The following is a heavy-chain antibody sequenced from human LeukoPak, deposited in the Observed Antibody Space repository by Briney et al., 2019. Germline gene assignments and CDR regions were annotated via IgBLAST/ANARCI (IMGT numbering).Heavy chain of an antibody. D-gene: IGHD2-2*01. CDR1: GFTFSSYG. Sequence: GRSLRLSCAASGFTFSSYGMHWVRQAPGKGLEWVAAIWYDGSNKYYADSVKGRFTISRDNSKNTLYLQMNSLRAEDTAVYYCAREHVCSSTSCSYYYYYGMDVWGKGTTVTVSS. J-gene: IGHJ6*04. V-gene: IGHV3-33*01. CDR3: AREHVCSSTSCSYYYYYGMDV. CDR2: IWYDGSNK.